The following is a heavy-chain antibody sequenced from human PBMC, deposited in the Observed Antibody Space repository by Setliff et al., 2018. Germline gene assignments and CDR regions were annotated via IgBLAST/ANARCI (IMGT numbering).Heavy chain of an antibody. CDR1: GYSISNGFY. Sequence: SETLSLTCAVSGYSISNGFYWGWIRQSPVKGLEWIGSLFDGGSAYYSPSLKSRASISLDASKNQFALKLTSATAADTAVYYCARDPHYDPTYSLPGHAFDFWGQGTQVTVSS. CDR3: ARDPHYDPTYSLPGHAFDF. D-gene: IGHD3-22*01. V-gene: IGHV4-38-2*02. CDR2: LFDGGSA. J-gene: IGHJ4*02.